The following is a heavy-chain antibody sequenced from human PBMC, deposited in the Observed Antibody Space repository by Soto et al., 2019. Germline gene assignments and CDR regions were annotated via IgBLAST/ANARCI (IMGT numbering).Heavy chain of an antibody. CDR3: AARNYYDSSGYYYWYYFDF. V-gene: IGHV3-23*01. J-gene: IGHJ4*02. Sequence: GGSLSLSCAASGIPFRNYSMSWVRQAPGKGLEWVSVVSGSGDSTYYAESVKGRFTISRDNSKNTLHLQMNSLGAEDTAVYYCAARNYYDSSGYYYWYYFDFWGQGTLVTVSS. CDR2: VSGSGDST. D-gene: IGHD3-22*01. CDR1: GIPFRNYS.